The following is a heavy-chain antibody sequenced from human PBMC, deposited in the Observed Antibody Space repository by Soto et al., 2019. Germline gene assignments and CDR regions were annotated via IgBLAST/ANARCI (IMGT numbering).Heavy chain of an antibody. V-gene: IGHV3-7*05. Sequence: DVQLVETWGGLVQPGGSLRLSCEASEYTFSSLWMNWVRQAPGKGLEWVAIIEQNGGERNYLDSVKGRFTISRDNAKKSVYLQINSLRAEDTALYFFVGGYGWLPDYWGQGTLVIVSS. J-gene: IGHJ4*02. CDR2: IEQNGGER. CDR3: VGGYGWLPDY. CDR1: EYTFSSLW. D-gene: IGHD6-19*01.